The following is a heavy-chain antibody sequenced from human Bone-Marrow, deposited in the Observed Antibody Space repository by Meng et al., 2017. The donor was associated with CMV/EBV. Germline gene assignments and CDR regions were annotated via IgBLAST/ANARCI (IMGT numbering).Heavy chain of an antibody. CDR1: GYTFTGYY. CDR3: ARDVDYTNSSPGF. Sequence: QVQLVQSGAEVKKPGASVKVSCKASGYTFTGYYIHWVRQAPGQGLEWMGWINPNTGVTSYAQKFQDRVTMTGDTSISTSYMELRTLRSDDTAVYYCARDVDYTNSSPGFWGQGTLVTVSS. V-gene: IGHV1-2*02. J-gene: IGHJ4*02. CDR2: INPNTGVT. D-gene: IGHD6-6*01.